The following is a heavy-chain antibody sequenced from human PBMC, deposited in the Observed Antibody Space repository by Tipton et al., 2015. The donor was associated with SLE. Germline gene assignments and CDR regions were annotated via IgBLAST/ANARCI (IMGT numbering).Heavy chain of an antibody. CDR3: TREADYYRGTQQVDAFDI. CDR1: GGSISKYY. Sequence: TLSLTCSVSGGSISKYYWSWIRQSAGKGLEWIGRIYSSGNTDYNPSFRSRVSMSIDTSERHFSLKVTSMTAADTAVYYCTREADYYRGTQQVDAFDIWGQGTRVTVSS. V-gene: IGHV4-4*07. CDR2: IYSSGNT. D-gene: IGHD4-23*01. J-gene: IGHJ3*02.